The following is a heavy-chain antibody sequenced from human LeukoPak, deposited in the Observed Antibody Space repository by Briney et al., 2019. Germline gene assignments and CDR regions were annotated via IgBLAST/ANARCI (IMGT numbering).Heavy chain of an antibody. D-gene: IGHD3-9*01. V-gene: IGHV4-39*01. Sequence: SETLSLTCSVSGGSISSFHYNWDWIRQPPGKGLDWIGTIYSNGSANYNPSLKSRVTISVDRSKKQFFLKLSSVTAADTAFYYCARRGILAGYEYFDYWGQGTLVTVSS. CDR2: IYSNGSA. CDR1: GGSISSFHYN. J-gene: IGHJ4*02. CDR3: ARRGILAGYEYFDY.